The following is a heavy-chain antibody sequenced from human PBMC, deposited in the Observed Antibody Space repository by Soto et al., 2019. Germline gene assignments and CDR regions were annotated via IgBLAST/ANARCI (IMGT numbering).Heavy chain of an antibody. D-gene: IGHD2-2*01. J-gene: IGHJ6*02. CDR1: GFTFSNAW. V-gene: IGHV3-15*01. CDR3: PTDIVVVPDPTTPEYGMDV. Sequence: GGSLRLSCAASGFTFSNAWMSWVRQAPGKGLEWVGRIKSKTDGGTTDYAAPVKGRFTISRDDSKNTLYLQMNSLKTEDTAVYYCPTDIVVVPDPTTPEYGMDVWGQGTTVTVSS. CDR2: IKSKTDGGTT.